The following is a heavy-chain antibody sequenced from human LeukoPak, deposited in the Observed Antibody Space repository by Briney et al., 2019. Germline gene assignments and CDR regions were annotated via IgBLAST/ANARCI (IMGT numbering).Heavy chain of an antibody. CDR2: INPNSGGT. V-gene: IGHV1-2*02. J-gene: IGHJ6*02. D-gene: IGHD5-18*01. CDR1: GYTFTGCY. Sequence: ASVKVSCKASGYTFTGCYMHWVRQAPGQGLEWMGWINPNSGGTNYAQKFQGRVTMTRDTSISTAYMELSRLRSDDTAVYYCARSAMDYYYYYYGMDVWGQGTTVTVSS. CDR3: ARSAMDYYYYYYGMDV.